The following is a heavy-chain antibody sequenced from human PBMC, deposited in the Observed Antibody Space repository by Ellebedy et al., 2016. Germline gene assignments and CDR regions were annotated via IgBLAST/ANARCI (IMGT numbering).Heavy chain of an antibody. CDR2: IWPDGSKK. CDR1: GFTFSSYG. Sequence: GGSLRLSXAVSGFTFSSYGMYWVRQAPGKGLECVALIWPDGSKKNYVDSVKGRFTISRDNFKNTVYLQMNSLRDEDTAVYYCARSSRGRGDYLDYWGQGILVTVSS. V-gene: IGHV3-33*01. CDR3: ARSSRGRGDYLDY. J-gene: IGHJ4*02. D-gene: IGHD3-16*01.